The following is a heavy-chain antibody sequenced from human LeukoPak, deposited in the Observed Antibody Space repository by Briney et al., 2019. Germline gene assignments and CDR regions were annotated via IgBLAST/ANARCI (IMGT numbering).Heavy chain of an antibody. Sequence: GGSLRLSCAASGFTFSSYSMNWVRQSPGKGLEWVSYISTSASGSTVYYADSVKGRFTISRDNAKNSLYLQLNSLRAEDTAVYYCARQRRYGDDGFDIWGQGTMVTVSS. V-gene: IGHV3-48*04. D-gene: IGHD5-18*01. CDR3: ARQRRYGDDGFDI. J-gene: IGHJ3*02. CDR1: GFTFSSYS. CDR2: ISTSASGSTV.